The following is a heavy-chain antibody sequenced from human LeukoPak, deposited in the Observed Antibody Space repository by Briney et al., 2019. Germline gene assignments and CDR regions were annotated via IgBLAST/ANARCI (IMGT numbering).Heavy chain of an antibody. J-gene: IGHJ4*02. CDR2: IYYSGST. Sequence: PSETLSLTCTVSGGSISSYYWSWIRQPLGKGLEWIGCIYYSGSTNYNPSLKSRVTISVDTSKNQFSLKLSSVTAADTAVYYCARVMQYDFWSGYYSVFDYWGQGTLVTVSS. CDR1: GGSISSYY. D-gene: IGHD3-3*01. CDR3: ARVMQYDFWSGYYSVFDY. V-gene: IGHV4-59*01.